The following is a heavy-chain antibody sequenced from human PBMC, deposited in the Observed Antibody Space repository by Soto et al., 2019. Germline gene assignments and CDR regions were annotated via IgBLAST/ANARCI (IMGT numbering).Heavy chain of an antibody. J-gene: IGHJ1*01. CDR3: AIVCFGESQH. V-gene: IGHV4-39*01. Sequence: QLQLQESGPGLVKPSETLSLTCTVSGGSISSSSYYWGWIRQPPGKGLEWIGRIYYSGSTYYNPSLKGRVTMSVDTSKIQFSLKLSSVTAADTAVYYCAIVCFGESQHWGQGTLVTVSS. CDR1: GGSISSSSYY. CDR2: IYYSGST. D-gene: IGHD3-10*01.